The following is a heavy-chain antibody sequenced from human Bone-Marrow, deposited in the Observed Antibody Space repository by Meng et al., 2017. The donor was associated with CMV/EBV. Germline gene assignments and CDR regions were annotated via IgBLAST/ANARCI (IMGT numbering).Heavy chain of an antibody. CDR1: GFTFSDHY. Sequence: GFTFSDHYMDWVRQAPGKGLEWVGRIRNKVNSFTTEYAASVKGRFTISGDASKNSLYLQMNNLKTEDTAVCYCARVFHYSSGYYVDYWGQGTLVTVSS. J-gene: IGHJ4*02. D-gene: IGHD3-22*01. V-gene: IGHV3-72*01. CDR2: IRNKVNSFTT. CDR3: ARVFHYSSGYYVDY.